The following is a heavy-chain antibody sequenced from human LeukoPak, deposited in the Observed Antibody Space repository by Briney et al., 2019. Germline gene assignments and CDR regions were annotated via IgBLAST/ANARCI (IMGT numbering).Heavy chain of an antibody. D-gene: IGHD6-13*01. CDR3: ARALGSSWDSSLDS. CDR1: GFTFSPYG. CDR2: ISYDGSVE. V-gene: IGHV3-30*03. Sequence: GGSLRLSCAASGFTFSPYGMHWVRQAPGKGLEWVALISYDGSVEKNAASVKGRFTISRDNSKNTLYLQMNSLRTEDTAVYYCARALGSSWDSSLDSWGQGTLVPVSS. J-gene: IGHJ4*02.